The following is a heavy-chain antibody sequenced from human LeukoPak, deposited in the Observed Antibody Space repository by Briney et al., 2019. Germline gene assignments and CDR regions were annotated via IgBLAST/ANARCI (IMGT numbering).Heavy chain of an antibody. CDR2: IKPTGGGA. V-gene: IGHV1-46*01. CDR1: GYTFTSYY. Sequence: ASVKVSCKASGYTFTSYYMHWVRQAPGQGLEWMGIIKPTGGGATYARRFQGRITITRDTSTRIVYMEMRSLKSEDTAVYYCATYGGDFGGYFDYWGQGTLVTVSS. CDR3: ATYGGDFGGYFDY. D-gene: IGHD2-21*02. J-gene: IGHJ4*02.